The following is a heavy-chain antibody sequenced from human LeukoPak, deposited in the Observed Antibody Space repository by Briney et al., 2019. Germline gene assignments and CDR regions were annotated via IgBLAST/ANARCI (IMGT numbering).Heavy chain of an antibody. V-gene: IGHV3-53*01. CDR3: ARGGTFPIFDY. CDR2: IYSGDST. D-gene: IGHD2-15*01. J-gene: IGHJ4*02. CDR1: GFTVSSNY. Sequence: GGSLRLSCAASGFTVSSNYMSWVRQAPGKGLEWVSVIYSGDSTYYADSVKGRFTISRDNSKNTLYLQMNSLRAEDTAVYYCARGGTFPIFDYWGQGTLVTVSS.